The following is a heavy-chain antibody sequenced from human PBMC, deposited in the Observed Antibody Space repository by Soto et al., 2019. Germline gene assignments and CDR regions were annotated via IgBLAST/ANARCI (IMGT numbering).Heavy chain of an antibody. Sequence: ASLKVSCKASGYTFTSYYMHWVRQAPGQGLEWMGIINPSGGSTSYAQKFQGRVTMTRDTSTSTVYMELSSLRSEDTAVYYCARSRGIAAAGGGMDVWGQGTTVTVSS. D-gene: IGHD6-13*01. CDR1: GYTFTSYY. V-gene: IGHV1-46*01. CDR3: ARSRGIAAAGGGMDV. J-gene: IGHJ6*02. CDR2: INPSGGST.